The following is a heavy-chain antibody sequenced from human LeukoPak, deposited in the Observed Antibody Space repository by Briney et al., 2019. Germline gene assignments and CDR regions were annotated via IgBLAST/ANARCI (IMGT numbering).Heavy chain of an antibody. CDR2: ISAYNGNT. D-gene: IGHD3-22*01. CDR3: ARVPIDSSGYYSLYNWFDP. V-gene: IGHV1-18*01. CDR1: GYTFNRYG. J-gene: IGHJ5*02. Sequence: ASVKVSCKASGYTFNRYGISWVRQAPGQGLEWMGWISAYNGNTNYAQKLQGRVTMTTDTSTSTAYMELRSLRSDDTAVYYCARVPIDSSGYYSLYNWFDPWGQGTLVTVSS.